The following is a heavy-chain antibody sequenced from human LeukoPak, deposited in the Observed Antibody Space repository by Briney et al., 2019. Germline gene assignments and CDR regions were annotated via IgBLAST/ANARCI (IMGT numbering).Heavy chain of an antibody. V-gene: IGHV4-39*01. CDR1: GGSISSSSYY. CDR3: ARTGGYMVWGVQNWFDP. Sequence: KPSETLSLTCTVSGGSISSSSYYWGWIRQPPGKGLEWIWSIYYSGSTYYNPSLKSRVTISVDTSRDQFSLKLTSVTAADTAVYYCARTGGYMVWGVQNWFDPWGQGTLVTVSS. D-gene: IGHD3-10*01. CDR2: IYYSGST. J-gene: IGHJ5*02.